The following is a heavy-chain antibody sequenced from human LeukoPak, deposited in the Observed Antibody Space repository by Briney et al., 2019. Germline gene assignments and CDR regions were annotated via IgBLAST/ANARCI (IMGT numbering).Heavy chain of an antibody. D-gene: IGHD4-17*01. CDR3: AKERTTTVTTYYYYMDV. V-gene: IGHV3-74*01. J-gene: IGHJ6*03. CDR1: GFTFSGYW. Sequence: GGSLRLSCAASGFTFSGYWMHWVRQAPGEGLVWVSRINSDGYSTSYADSVKGRFTISRENAKNTLYLQMNSLRAEDTAVYYCAKERTTTVTTYYYYMDVWGKGTTVTISS. CDR2: INSDGYST.